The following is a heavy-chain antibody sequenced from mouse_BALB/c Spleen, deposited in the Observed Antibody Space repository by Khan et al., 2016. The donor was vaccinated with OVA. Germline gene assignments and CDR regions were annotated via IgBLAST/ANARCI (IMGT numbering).Heavy chain of an antibody. J-gene: IGHJ4*01. CDR1: GYTFTSYW. V-gene: IGHV1S41*01. Sequence: DLVKPGASVKLSCKASGYTFTSYWINWIKQRPGQGLEWIGRISPGSGTPYYTEMFKGKATLTVDTSSSTAYIQLSSLSSEDSAVYNGVRENYYGSSHYAMDYWGQGTSVTVSS. CDR3: VRENYYGSSHYAMDY. CDR2: ISPGSGTP. D-gene: IGHD1-1*01.